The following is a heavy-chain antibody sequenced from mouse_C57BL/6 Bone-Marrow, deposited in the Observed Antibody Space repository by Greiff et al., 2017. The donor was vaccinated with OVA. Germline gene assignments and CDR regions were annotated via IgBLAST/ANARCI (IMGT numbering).Heavy chain of an antibody. Sequence: EVQLQQSGAELVRPGASVKLSCTASGFNIKDDYMHWVKQRPEQGLEWIGWIDPENGDTEYASKFQGKATITADTSSNTAYLQLSSLTSEDTAVYYCTTGDYDYDGVVGGQGTLVTVSA. CDR3: TTGDYDYDGVV. CDR2: IDPENGDT. D-gene: IGHD2-4*01. CDR1: GFNIKDDY. V-gene: IGHV14-4*01. J-gene: IGHJ3*01.